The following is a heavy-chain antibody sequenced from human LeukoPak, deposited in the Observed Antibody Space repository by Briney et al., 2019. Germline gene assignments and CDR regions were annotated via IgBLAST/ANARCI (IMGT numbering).Heavy chain of an antibody. CDR2: INDSGDT. Sequence: SETLSLTCAVYGGSFSDYYWTWIRQSPGRGLEWIGEINDSGDTRSNPSLKSRVSISTDTSRNQFSLNMSSVTAADTAVYYCARGDPSFPTLDLWGQGSLITVSS. J-gene: IGHJ5*02. CDR1: GGSFSDYY. D-gene: IGHD3-10*01. V-gene: IGHV4-34*01. CDR3: ARGDPSFPTLDL.